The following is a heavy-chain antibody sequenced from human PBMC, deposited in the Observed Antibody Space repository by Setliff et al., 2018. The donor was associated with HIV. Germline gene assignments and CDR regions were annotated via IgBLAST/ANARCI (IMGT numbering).Heavy chain of an antibody. CDR3: ARHRVDTSMLVVKSPGAFDL. D-gene: IGHD3-22*01. Sequence: GESLKISCRGFGYSFGDYWIGWVRQKPGKGLEWMGIIFPADSDTRVSPSFQGHVSISADRSTYAAFLQWTSLKASDTGMYFCARHRVDTSMLVVKSPGAFDLWGQGTQVTVSS. CDR1: GYSFGDYW. J-gene: IGHJ3*01. V-gene: IGHV5-51*01. CDR2: IFPADSDT.